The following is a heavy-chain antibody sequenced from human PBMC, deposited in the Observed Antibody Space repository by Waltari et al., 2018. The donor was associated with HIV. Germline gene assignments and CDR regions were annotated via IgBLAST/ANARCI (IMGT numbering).Heavy chain of an antibody. CDR2: LYNEGRT. CDR3: ARMKRSYGSGQARYFYFDMDV. CDR1: GFSVSDNY. Sequence: EVQLVESGGGLVQPGGSLRLSCAASGFSVSDNYMSWVRLAPGKGLQWVSVLYNEGRTQYIDSVKGRLTIFRDNSKNALYLQMNSLRVDDTAVYYCARMKRSYGSGQARYFYFDMDVWGQGTTVIVSS. J-gene: IGHJ6*02. V-gene: IGHV3-53*01. D-gene: IGHD3-10*01.